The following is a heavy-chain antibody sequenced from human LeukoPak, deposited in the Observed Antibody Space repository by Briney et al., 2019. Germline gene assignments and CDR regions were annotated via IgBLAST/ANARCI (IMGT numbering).Heavy chain of an antibody. CDR3: AREMGDSYNGGVDY. Sequence: NSGGSLRLSCAASGFTFSSYSMNWVRQAPGKGLEWVSSISSSSSYIYYADSVKGRFTISRDNAKNSLYLQMNSLRAEDTAVYYCAREMGDSYNGGVDYWGQGTLVTVSS. CDR2: ISSSSSYI. J-gene: IGHJ4*02. D-gene: IGHD5-24*01. CDR1: GFTFSSYS. V-gene: IGHV3-21*01.